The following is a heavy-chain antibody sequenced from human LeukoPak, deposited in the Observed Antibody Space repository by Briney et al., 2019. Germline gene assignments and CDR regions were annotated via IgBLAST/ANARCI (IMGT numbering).Heavy chain of an antibody. Sequence: GASVTVSCTASGYTFNGYYMHWVRQAPGQGLEWMGWINPNSDDTKYAQKFQGRVTMTRDTSITTVYMEVSSLTSDDTAIYYCARQDLRNFDYWGQGTLVTVSS. CDR3: ARQDLRNFDY. J-gene: IGHJ4*02. D-gene: IGHD4-17*01. CDR1: GYTFNGYY. CDR2: INPNSDDT. V-gene: IGHV1-2*02.